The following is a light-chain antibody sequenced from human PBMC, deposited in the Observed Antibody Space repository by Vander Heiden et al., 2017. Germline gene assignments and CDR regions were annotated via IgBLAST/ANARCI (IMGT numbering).Light chain of an antibody. V-gene: IGLV2-8*01. CDR3: SSYAGTNNFPYV. CDR1: SIDVGGYNY. CDR2: EVS. Sequence: QSALTQPPSASGSPGQSVTISCTGTSIDVGGYNYVFWYQQHPGKAPKLMIYEVSKRPSGVPDRFSGSKSGNTASLTVSGLQAEDEADYYCSSYAGTNNFPYVFGTGTKVTVL. J-gene: IGLJ1*01.